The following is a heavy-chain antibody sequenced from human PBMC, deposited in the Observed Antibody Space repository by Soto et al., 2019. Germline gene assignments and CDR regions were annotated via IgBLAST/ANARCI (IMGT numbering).Heavy chain of an antibody. CDR3: ARAFSYSSGIDY. D-gene: IGHD6-19*01. J-gene: IGHJ4*02. Sequence: GXSVKVSFKASGGTFSSYAISWVRQAPGQGLEWMGGIIPIFGTANYAQKFQGRVTITADESTSTAYMELSSMRSEDTAVYYCARAFSYSSGIDYWGQGTLVTVS. CDR1: GGTFSSYA. CDR2: IIPIFGTA. V-gene: IGHV1-69*01.